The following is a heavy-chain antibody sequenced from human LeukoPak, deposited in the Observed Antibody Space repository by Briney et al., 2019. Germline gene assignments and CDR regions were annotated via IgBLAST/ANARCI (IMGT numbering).Heavy chain of an antibody. CDR2: IIPIFGTA. CDR1: GGTFSSYA. J-gene: IGHJ4*02. D-gene: IGHD3-10*01. Sequence: ASVKVSCKASGGTFSSYAISWARQAPGQGLEWMGGIIPIFGTANYAQKFQGRVTITADKSTSTAYMELSSLRSEDTAVYYCAVNSGSGSSFSDYWGQGTLVTVSS. V-gene: IGHV1-69*06. CDR3: AVNSGSGSSFSDY.